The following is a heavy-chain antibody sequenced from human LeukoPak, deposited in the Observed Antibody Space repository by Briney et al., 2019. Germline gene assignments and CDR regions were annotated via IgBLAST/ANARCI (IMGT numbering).Heavy chain of an antibody. V-gene: IGHV1-18*01. D-gene: IGHD3-22*01. CDR2: ISAYNGNT. CDR3: ARVAGYYGSSGYYVRNYYYYMDV. J-gene: IGHJ6*03. Sequence: GASVKVSCKASGYTFTSYGISWVRQAPGQGLEWMGWISAYNGNTNYAQKLQGRVTMTTDTSTSTAYMELRSLRSDDTAVYYCARVAGYYGSSGYYVRNYYYYMDVWGKGTTVTVSS. CDR1: GYTFTSYG.